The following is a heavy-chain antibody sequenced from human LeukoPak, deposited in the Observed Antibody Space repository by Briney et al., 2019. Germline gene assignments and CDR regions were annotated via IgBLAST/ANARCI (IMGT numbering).Heavy chain of an antibody. V-gene: IGHV3-23*01. CDR1: GFTFSTYA. CDR3: AREQSGTRGWYTVDY. Sequence: HPGGSLRLPCAASGFTFSTYAITWVRQGPGKGLEWVSAIRPDGDRTYYANSVRGPFTISRDNSKDTVYLQINGLRVEDTAVYYCAREQSGTRGWYTVDYWGQGTLVTVSS. J-gene: IGHJ4*02. CDR2: IRPDGDRT. D-gene: IGHD6-19*01.